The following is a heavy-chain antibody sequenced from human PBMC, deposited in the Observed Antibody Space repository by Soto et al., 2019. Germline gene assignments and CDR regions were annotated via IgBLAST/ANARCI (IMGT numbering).Heavy chain of an antibody. J-gene: IGHJ6*02. CDR3: ANALYDFWSGAESPAFYRARDV. V-gene: IGHV3-33*03. D-gene: IGHD3-3*01. CDR1: GFTFRSHA. CDR2: VWYDGSNK. Sequence: QVQLVAFGGGLVQHGGSLRLSCAASGFTFRSHAMHWVRQAPGKGLEWVASVWYDGSNKKYADSVKGRFTISRDNSKNTLCLQMDSLRVADTAVYYRANALYDFWSGAESPAFYRARDVWGRATTVTVSS.